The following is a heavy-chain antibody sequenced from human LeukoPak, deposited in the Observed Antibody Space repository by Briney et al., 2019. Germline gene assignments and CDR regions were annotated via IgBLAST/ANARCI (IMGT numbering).Heavy chain of an antibody. Sequence: SETLSLTCAVYGGSFSGYYWSWIRQPPGKGLEWIGEINHSGSTNYNPSLKSRVTISVDTSKNQFSLKLSSVTAADTAVYYCARGYSYGRYYYYGMDVWGQGTTVTVSS. J-gene: IGHJ6*02. CDR3: ARGYSYGRYYYYGMDV. V-gene: IGHV4-34*01. CDR1: GGSFSGYY. D-gene: IGHD5-18*01. CDR2: INHSGST.